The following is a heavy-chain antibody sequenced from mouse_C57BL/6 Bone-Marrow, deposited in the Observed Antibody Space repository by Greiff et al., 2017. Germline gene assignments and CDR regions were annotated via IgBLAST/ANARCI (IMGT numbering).Heavy chain of an antibody. V-gene: IGHV14-4*01. CDR2: IDPENGDT. J-gene: IGHJ2*01. CDR1: GFNIKDAY. CDR3: SAGSLSWDY. D-gene: IGHD1-1*01. Sequence: EVKLVESGAELVRPGASVKLSCTASGFNIKDAYMHWVKQRPEQGLEWIGWIDPENGDTEYASKFQGKATIAADTSSNTAYLPLSSLTSEDSAVYYCSAGSLSWDYWGQGTTLTVSS.